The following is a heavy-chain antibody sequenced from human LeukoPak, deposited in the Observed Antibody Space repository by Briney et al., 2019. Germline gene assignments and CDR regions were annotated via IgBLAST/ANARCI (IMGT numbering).Heavy chain of an antibody. Sequence: ASVKVSCKASGGTFSSYAISWVRQAPGQGLEWMGRIIPILGIANYAQKFQGRVTITADKSTSTAYMELSSLRSEDTAVYYCARVPEAGPTFYYYGMDVWGQGTTVTVSS. CDR2: IIPILGIA. V-gene: IGHV1-69*04. CDR1: GGTFSSYA. CDR3: ARVPEAGPTFYYYGMDV. J-gene: IGHJ6*02. D-gene: IGHD6-19*01.